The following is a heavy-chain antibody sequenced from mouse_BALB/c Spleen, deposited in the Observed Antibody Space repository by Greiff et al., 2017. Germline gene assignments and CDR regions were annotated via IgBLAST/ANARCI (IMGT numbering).Heavy chain of an antibody. Sequence: EVKLVESGGDLVQPGGSLKLSCAASGFTFSSYAMSWVRQTPEKRLEWVATISSGGSYTYYPDSVTGRFTISRDNAKNTLYLQMSSLRSEDTAMYYCARVGNWEGCDYWGQGTTLTVSS. CDR2: ISSGGSYT. V-gene: IGHV5-9-3*01. D-gene: IGHD4-1*01. J-gene: IGHJ2*01. CDR3: ARVGNWEGCDY. CDR1: GFTFSSYA.